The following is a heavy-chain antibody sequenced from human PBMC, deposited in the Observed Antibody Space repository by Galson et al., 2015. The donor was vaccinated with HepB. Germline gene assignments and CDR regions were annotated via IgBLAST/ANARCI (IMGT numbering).Heavy chain of an antibody. J-gene: IGHJ4*02. V-gene: IGHV7-4-1*02. CDR2: INTNTGNP. Sequence: SVKVSCKASGHTFTSFLMTWVRQAPGQGLEWMGWINTNTGNPTYAQGFTGRFVFSLDTSVSTAYLQISSLKAEDTAVYYCARDLGSAAAGPFDYWGQGTLVTVSS. D-gene: IGHD6-13*01. CDR3: ARDLGSAAAGPFDY. CDR1: GHTFTSFL.